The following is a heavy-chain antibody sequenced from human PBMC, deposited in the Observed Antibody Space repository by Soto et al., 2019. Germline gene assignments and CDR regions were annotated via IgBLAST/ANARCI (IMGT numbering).Heavy chain of an antibody. V-gene: IGHV3-23*01. CDR2: ISSGDGKT. D-gene: IGHD3-3*01. CDR1: GFTFRIYA. CDR3: AKVVWSYGSSGYSDDGMDV. J-gene: IGHJ6*02. Sequence: GGSLRLSCAASGFTFRIYAMSWVRQAPGKGLEWVSSISSGDGKTDYADSVKGRFTISRDNSKNTLWLQMNSLQVEDTAVYYCAKVVWSYGSSGYSDDGMDVCGQGTPVTV.